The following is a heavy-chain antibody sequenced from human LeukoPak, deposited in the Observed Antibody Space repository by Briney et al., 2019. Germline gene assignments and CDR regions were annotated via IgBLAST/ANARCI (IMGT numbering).Heavy chain of an antibody. Sequence: PSETLSLTCAVYGGSFSGYYWSWIRQPPGKGLEWIGEINHSGSTNYNPSLKSRVTISVDTSKNQFSLKLSSVTAADTAAYYCARVVPLRSWVVVPAAQFDPWGQGTLVTVSS. D-gene: IGHD2-2*01. V-gene: IGHV4-34*01. J-gene: IGHJ5*02. CDR3: ARVVPLRSWVVVPAAQFDP. CDR1: GGSFSGYY. CDR2: INHSGST.